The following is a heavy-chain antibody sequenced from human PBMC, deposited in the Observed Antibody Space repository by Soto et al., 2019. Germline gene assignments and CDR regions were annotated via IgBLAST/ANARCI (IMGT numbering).Heavy chain of an antibody. CDR3: ARSQYYYDSSGHTLDV. CDR2: ISSSGSTI. Sequence: PGGSLRLSCAASGFTLSDYYMSWIRQAPGKGLEWVSYISSSGSTIYYADSVKGRFTISRDNAKNTLYMKMNSLRAEDTAVYYCARSQYYYDSSGHTLDVWGQGTTVTVSS. V-gene: IGHV3-11*01. CDR1: GFTLSDYY. J-gene: IGHJ6*02. D-gene: IGHD3-22*01.